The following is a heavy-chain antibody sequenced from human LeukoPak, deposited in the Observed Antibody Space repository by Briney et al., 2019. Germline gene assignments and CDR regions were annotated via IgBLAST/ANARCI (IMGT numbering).Heavy chain of an antibody. CDR3: ASYDYGGNACFDY. D-gene: IGHD4-23*01. J-gene: IGHJ4*02. CDR2: IYSGGST. Sequence: GGSLRLSCAASGFTVSSNYMSWVRQAPGKGLEWVSVIYSGGSTYYADSVKGLFTISRDNSKNTLYLQMNSLRAEDTAVYYCASYDYGGNACFDYWGQGTLDTVSS. V-gene: IGHV3-53*01. CDR1: GFTVSSNY.